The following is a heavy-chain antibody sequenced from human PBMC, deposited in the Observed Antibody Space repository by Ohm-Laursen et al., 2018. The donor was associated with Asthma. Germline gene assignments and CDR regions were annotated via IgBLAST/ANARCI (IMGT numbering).Heavy chain of an antibody. CDR2: ISGSGGST. J-gene: IGHJ4*02. D-gene: IGHD6-19*01. V-gene: IGHV3-23*01. CDR3: ARRRSYSSGWLGLDY. CDR1: GFTFSSYA. Sequence: SLRLSCAASGFTFSSYAMSWVRQAPGKGLEWVSAISGSGGSTYYANSVKGRFSISRDDSKNTLYLQMNSLRAEDTAVYYCARRRSYSSGWLGLDYWGQGTLVTVSS.